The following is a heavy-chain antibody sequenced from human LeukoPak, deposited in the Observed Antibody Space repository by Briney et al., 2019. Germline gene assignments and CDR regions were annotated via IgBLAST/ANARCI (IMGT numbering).Heavy chain of an antibody. D-gene: IGHD6-6*01. V-gene: IGHV3-23*01. CDR1: GFTFSSYA. Sequence: GASLRLSCAASGFTFSSYAMSWVRQAPGKGQEWVSTISSSGGSTYYADSVKGRFTISRDNSNNTLFLQMNSLRAEDTAVFYCAKDRGGGYSSSSTGFDYWGQGTLVTVSS. CDR2: ISSSGGST. CDR3: AKDRGGGYSSSSTGFDY. J-gene: IGHJ4*02.